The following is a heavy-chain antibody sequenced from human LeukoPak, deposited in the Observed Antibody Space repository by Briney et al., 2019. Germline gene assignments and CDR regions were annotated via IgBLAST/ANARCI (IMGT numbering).Heavy chain of an antibody. V-gene: IGHV5-51*01. J-gene: IGHJ4*02. Sequence: GESLKISCKGSGYSFTSYWIGWVRQMPGKGLEWMGIIYPGDSDTRYSPSFQGQVTISADKSISTAYLQWSSLKTSDTAMYYCARLYSYYYGSGSYKFFDYWGQGTLVTVSS. D-gene: IGHD3-10*01. CDR2: IYPGDSDT. CDR1: GYSFTSYW. CDR3: ARLYSYYYGSGSYKFFDY.